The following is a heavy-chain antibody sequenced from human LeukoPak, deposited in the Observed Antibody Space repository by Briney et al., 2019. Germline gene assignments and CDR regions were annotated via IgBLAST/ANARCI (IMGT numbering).Heavy chain of an antibody. Sequence: SETLSLTCAVYGGSFSGYYWSWIRQPPGKGLEWIGEINHSGSTNYNPSLKSRVTISVDTSKNQFSLKLSSVTAADTAVYYCARRGYCSSTSCPIGEWWFDPWGQGTLVTVSS. J-gene: IGHJ5*02. CDR2: INHSGST. CDR1: GGSFSGYY. V-gene: IGHV4-34*01. CDR3: ARRGYCSSTSCPIGEWWFDP. D-gene: IGHD2-2*01.